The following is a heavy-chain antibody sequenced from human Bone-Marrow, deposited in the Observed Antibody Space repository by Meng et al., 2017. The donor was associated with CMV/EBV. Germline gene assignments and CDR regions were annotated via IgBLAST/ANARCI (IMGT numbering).Heavy chain of an antibody. CDR2: MNPNSGNT. CDR3: ARGRDIVVVVAATHPFDY. CDR1: GYTFTSYD. J-gene: IGHJ4*02. V-gene: IGHV1-8*01. Sequence: ASVKVSCKASGYTFTSYDINWVRQATGQGLEWMGWMNPNSGNTGYAQKFQGRVTMTRNTSISTAYMELSSLRSEDTAVYYCARGRDIVVVVAATHPFDYWGQGPLVTGAS. D-gene: IGHD2-15*01.